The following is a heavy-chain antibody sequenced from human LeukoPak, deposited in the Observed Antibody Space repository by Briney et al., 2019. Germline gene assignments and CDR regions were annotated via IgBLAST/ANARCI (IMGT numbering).Heavy chain of an antibody. J-gene: IGHJ3*02. CDR3: VKDWSRWAFDI. CDR2: VSGGST. Sequence: PGGSLRLSCAASGFTFSSYAMSWVRQARGKGLEWVSAVSGGSTYYADSVKGRFTIFRDDSKNILYLQMNSLRAEDMAVYYCVKDWSRWAFDIWGQGTMVTVSS. CDR1: GFTFSSYA. V-gene: IGHV3-23*01. D-gene: IGHD3-3*01.